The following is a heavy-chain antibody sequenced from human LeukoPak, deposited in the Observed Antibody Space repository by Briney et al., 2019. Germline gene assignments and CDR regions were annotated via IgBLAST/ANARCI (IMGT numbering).Heavy chain of an antibody. CDR3: AREVSGLDY. CDR2: INAGNGNT. V-gene: IGHV1-3*01. J-gene: IGHJ4*02. D-gene: IGHD6-25*01. Sequence: ASVKVSCKASGYSFTSYALHWVRQAPGQRLEWMGWINAGNGNTECSQRFLDRVTITRDTSASTAYMELSSLRSEDTAVYYCAREVSGLDYWGQGTLVTVSS. CDR1: GYSFTSYA.